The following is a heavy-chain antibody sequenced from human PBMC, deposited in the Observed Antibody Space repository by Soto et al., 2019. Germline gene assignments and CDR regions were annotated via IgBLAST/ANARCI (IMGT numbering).Heavy chain of an antibody. CDR1: GGSMSTTNW. Sequence: PSETLSLTCAVSGGSMSTTNWWSWVRQSPGKGLEWIGEIFHSGNTNYNPSLKSRVAMSVDKSQNRFSLKLRSVTAADTAVYYCARVGNYDILTGYKYFDYWGQGALVTVSS. CDR2: IFHSGNT. V-gene: IGHV4-4*02. CDR3: ARVGNYDILTGYKYFDY. D-gene: IGHD3-9*01. J-gene: IGHJ4*02.